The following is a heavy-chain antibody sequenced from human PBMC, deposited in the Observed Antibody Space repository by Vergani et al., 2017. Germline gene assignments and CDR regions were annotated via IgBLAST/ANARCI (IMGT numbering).Heavy chain of an antibody. V-gene: IGHV4-59*01. Sequence: QVQLQESGPGLVKPSETLSLTCTVSGGSISSYYWSWIRQPPGKGLEWIGYIYYSGSTNYNPSLKSRVTISVDTSKNQCSLKLSSVTAADTAVYYCARNADSSSYGYYYDYMDVWGKGTTVTVSS. CDR2: IYYSGST. J-gene: IGHJ6*03. CDR1: GGSISSYY. D-gene: IGHD6-13*01. CDR3: ARNADSSSYGYYYDYMDV.